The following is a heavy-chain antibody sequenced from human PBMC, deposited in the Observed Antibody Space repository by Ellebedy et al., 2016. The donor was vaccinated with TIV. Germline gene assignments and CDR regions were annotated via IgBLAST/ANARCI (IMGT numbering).Heavy chain of an antibody. CDR3: ARNDYGDDGLIKYFDK. Sequence: MPSETLSLTCTVSGGAISTYYWSRIRQTPGKGLEWIGYIYYSGTTSYNPSLNSRVTMSVDTSKNQFSLRLSSVTAADTAVYFCARNDYGDDGLIKYFDKWGQGTLVTVSS. D-gene: IGHD4/OR15-4a*01. V-gene: IGHV4-59*08. CDR1: GGAISTYY. J-gene: IGHJ4*02. CDR2: IYYSGTT.